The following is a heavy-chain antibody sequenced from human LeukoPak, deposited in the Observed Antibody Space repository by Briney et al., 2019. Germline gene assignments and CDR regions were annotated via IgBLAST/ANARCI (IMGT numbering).Heavy chain of an antibody. V-gene: IGHV3-30*02. CDR2: IRYDGSSK. J-gene: IGHJ4*02. CDR1: GFSFSSYA. D-gene: IGHD4-17*01. Sequence: GGSLRLSCAASGFSFSSYAMSWVRQAPGKGLEWVASIRYDGSSKYYADSVKGRFTISRDSSKNTLYLQMNSLRAEDTAVYYCAKSRLDYGDYYTFDYWGQGTLVTVSS. CDR3: AKSRLDYGDYYTFDY.